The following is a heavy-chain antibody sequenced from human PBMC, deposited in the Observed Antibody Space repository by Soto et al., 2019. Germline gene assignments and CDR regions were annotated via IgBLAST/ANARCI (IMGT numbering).Heavy chain of an antibody. Sequence: GESLKISCKASGYRFTTYWIGWVRQMPGKGLEWMGIIYPDDSDTRYSPSFQGQVTISADKSINTAYLQWSSLKASDTAMYYCARQGQRDISYGMDVWGQGTTVTVLL. J-gene: IGHJ6*02. CDR2: IYPDDSDT. D-gene: IGHD1-1*01. CDR3: ARQGQRDISYGMDV. CDR1: GYRFTTYW. V-gene: IGHV5-51*01.